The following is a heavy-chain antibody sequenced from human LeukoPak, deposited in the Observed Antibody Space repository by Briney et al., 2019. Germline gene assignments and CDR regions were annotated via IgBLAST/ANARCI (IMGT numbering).Heavy chain of an antibody. CDR2: ITPIFGTA. J-gene: IGHJ4*02. CDR3: AREIGYSYGYGYFDY. Sequence: ASVKVSCKASGGTFSSYTISWVRQAPGQGLEWMGGITPIFGTANYAQKFQGRVTITADESTSTAYMELSSLRSEDTAVYYCAREIGYSYGYGYFDYWDQGTLVTVSS. D-gene: IGHD5-18*01. CDR1: GGTFSSYT. V-gene: IGHV1-69*13.